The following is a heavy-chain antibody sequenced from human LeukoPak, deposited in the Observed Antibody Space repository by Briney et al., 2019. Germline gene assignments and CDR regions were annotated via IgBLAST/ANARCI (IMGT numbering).Heavy chain of an antibody. V-gene: IGHV5-51*01. CDR3: ARQSSGWFAFDY. CDR2: IYPGDSDT. Sequence: GESLKISCKGSGYSFSTYWIGWVRQMPGKGLEWMGIIYPGDSDTRYSPSFQGQVTISADKSISTAYLQWNSLKASDTAIYYRARQSSGWFAFDYWGQGTLVTVSS. D-gene: IGHD6-19*01. CDR1: GYSFSTYW. J-gene: IGHJ4*02.